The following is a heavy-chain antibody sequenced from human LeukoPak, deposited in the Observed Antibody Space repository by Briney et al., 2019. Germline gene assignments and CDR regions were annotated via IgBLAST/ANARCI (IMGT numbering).Heavy chain of an antibody. CDR1: GGSISSRNW. V-gene: IGHV4-4*02. CDR3: ARAGVSLGRLDFDY. D-gene: IGHD3-16*01. Sequence: SGTLSLTCAVSGGSISSRNWWSWVRQPPGKGLEWIGEIYHSGSTNYNPSLKTRVTISVDTSKNQFSLKLSSVTAADTAVYYCARAGVSLGRLDFDYWGQGTLVTVSS. J-gene: IGHJ4*02. CDR2: IYHSGST.